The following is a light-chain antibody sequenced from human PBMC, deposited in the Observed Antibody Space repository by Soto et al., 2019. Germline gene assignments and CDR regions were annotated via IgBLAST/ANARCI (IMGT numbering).Light chain of an antibody. Sequence: DIQMTQSPSSLSASVGDRVSITCRASQDIANFLAWYQQKPGKVPTLLIYAASILQSGVPSRFSGTASGTDFTLTISSLQPEDVATYDCQKYNSPPRTFGQGTKVEI. CDR3: QKYNSPPRT. V-gene: IGKV1-27*01. CDR2: AAS. CDR1: QDIANF. J-gene: IGKJ1*01.